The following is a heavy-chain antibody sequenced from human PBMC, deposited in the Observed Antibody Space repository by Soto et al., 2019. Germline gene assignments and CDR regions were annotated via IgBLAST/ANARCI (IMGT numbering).Heavy chain of an antibody. CDR3: ARRRRDNYYYYYMDV. V-gene: IGHV4-59*08. J-gene: IGHJ6*03. D-gene: IGHD2-15*01. CDR1: GGSISSYY. Sequence: PSETLSLTCTVSGGSISSYYWSWIRQPPGKGLEWIGYIYYSGSTNYNPSLKSRVTISVDTSKNQFSLKLSSVTAADTAVYYCARRRRDNYYYYYMDVWGKGTTVTVS. CDR2: IYYSGST.